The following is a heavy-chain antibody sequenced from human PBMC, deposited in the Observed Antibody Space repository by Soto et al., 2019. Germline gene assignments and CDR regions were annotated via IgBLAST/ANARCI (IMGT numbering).Heavy chain of an antibody. V-gene: IGHV4-31*03. J-gene: IGHJ6*02. CDR2: IYYSGST. CDR3: ARVTSKHYYYYYGMDV. CDR1: GGSISSGGYY. Sequence: PSETLSLTCTVSGGSISSGGYYWSWIRQHPGKGLEWIGYIYYSGSTYYNPSLKSRVTISVDTSKNQFSLKLSSVTAADTAVYYCARVTSKHYYYYYGMDVWGQGTTVTVSS.